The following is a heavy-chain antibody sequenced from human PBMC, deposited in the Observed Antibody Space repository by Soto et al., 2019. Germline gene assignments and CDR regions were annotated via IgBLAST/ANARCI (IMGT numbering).Heavy chain of an antibody. J-gene: IGHJ4*02. V-gene: IGHV3-33*01. CDR1: GFTFSSYG. D-gene: IGHD3-22*01. CDR2: IWYDGSNK. CDR3: ARDLGYYYDSSGYPTWGIDY. Sequence: GGPLRLSCAASGFTFSSYGMHWVRQAPGKGLEWGAVIWYDGSNKYYADSVKGRFTISRDNSKNTLYLQMNSLRAEDTAVYYCARDLGYYYDSSGYPTWGIDYWGQGTLVTVSS.